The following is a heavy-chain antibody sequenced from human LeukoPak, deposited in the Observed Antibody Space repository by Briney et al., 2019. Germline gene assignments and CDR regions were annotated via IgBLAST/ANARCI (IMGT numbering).Heavy chain of an antibody. V-gene: IGHV4-4*02. CDR2: INHSGST. CDR3: ARRPRYDYVWGSYRTTSFDY. J-gene: IGHJ4*02. D-gene: IGHD3-16*02. Sequence: PSGTLSLTCAVSGGSISSSNWWSWVRQPPGKGLEWIGEINHSGSTNYNPSLKSRVTISVDTSKNQFSLKLSSVTAADTAVYYCARRPRYDYVWGSYRTTSFDYWGQGTLVTVSS. CDR1: GGSISSSNW.